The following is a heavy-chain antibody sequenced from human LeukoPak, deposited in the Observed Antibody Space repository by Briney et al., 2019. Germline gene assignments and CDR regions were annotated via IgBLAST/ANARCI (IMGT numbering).Heavy chain of an antibody. CDR2: INHSGIT. CDR1: GGSFSGYY. V-gene: IGHV4-34*01. D-gene: IGHD6-19*01. Sequence: PSETLSLTCAVYGGSFSGYYCTWIRQPPGKGLEWIGEINHSGITNYNPSLKSRVTISVDTSKKQFSLKLSSVTAADTAVYYCARHHGIAVAGPYTDSWGQGTLVTVSS. J-gene: IGHJ5*01. CDR3: ARHHGIAVAGPYTDS.